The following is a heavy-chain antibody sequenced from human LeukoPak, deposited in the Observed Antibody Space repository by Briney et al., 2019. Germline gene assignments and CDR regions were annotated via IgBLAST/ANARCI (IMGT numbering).Heavy chain of an antibody. J-gene: IGHJ4*02. Sequence: NPSETLSLTCTVSGGSISSYNWNWIRQPPGKGLEWIGNIYYTGSTNYNPSFKGRVTISVDTSKNQFSLKLSSVTAADTAVFYCARGASGWYWIDYWGLGTLVTVSS. CDR1: GGSISSYN. CDR2: IYYTGST. V-gene: IGHV4-59*01. CDR3: ARGASGWYWIDY. D-gene: IGHD6-19*01.